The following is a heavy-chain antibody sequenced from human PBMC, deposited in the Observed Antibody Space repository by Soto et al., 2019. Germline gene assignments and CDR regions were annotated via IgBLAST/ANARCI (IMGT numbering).Heavy chain of an antibody. CDR3: ARGGGGGSPFDAFDI. Sequence: ASVKVSCKASGYTFTGYYMHWVRQAPGQGLEWMGWINPNSGGTNYAQKFQGWVTMTRDTSISTAYMELSRLRSDDAAVYYCARGGGGGSPFDAFDIWGQGTMVTVSS. D-gene: IGHD3-16*01. CDR1: GYTFTGYY. V-gene: IGHV1-2*04. J-gene: IGHJ3*02. CDR2: INPNSGGT.